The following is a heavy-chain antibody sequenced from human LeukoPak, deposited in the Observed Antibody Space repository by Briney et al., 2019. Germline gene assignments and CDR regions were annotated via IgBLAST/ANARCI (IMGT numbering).Heavy chain of an antibody. V-gene: IGHV4-59*01. CDR1: SGSIRSYY. Sequence: SETLSLTCTVSSGSIRSYYWSWIRLPPGKGLEWIAYIYNSGSTYYNPSLKSRVTMSVDTSKNQFSLNLSSVTAADTAMYYCARYSGMYSGLFDYWGQGTLVTVSS. J-gene: IGHJ4*02. CDR3: ARYSGMYSGLFDY. D-gene: IGHD1-26*01. CDR2: IYNSGST.